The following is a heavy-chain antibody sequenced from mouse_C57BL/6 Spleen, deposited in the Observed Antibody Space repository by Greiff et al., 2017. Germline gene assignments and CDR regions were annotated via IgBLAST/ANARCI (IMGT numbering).Heavy chain of an antibody. J-gene: IGHJ3*01. V-gene: IGHV14-3*01. CDR3: ATTVVATRAWFAY. D-gene: IGHD1-1*01. CDR1: GFNIKNTY. Sequence: VHVKQPVAELVRPGASVKLSCTASGFNIKNTYMHWVKQRPEQGLEWIGRIDPANGNTKYAPKFQGKATITADTSSNTAYLQLSSLTSEDTAIYYCATTVVATRAWFAYWGQGTLVTVSA. CDR2: IDPANGNT.